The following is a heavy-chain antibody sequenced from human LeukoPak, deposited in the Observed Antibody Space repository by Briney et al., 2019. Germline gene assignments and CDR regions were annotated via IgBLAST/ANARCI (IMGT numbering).Heavy chain of an antibody. J-gene: IGHJ3*02. Sequence: GASVKVSCKASGYTFTDNYMHWVRQAPGKGLEWMGGFDPENGETIYAQKFQGRVTMTEDTSTDTAYMELSSLRSEDTAVYYCATDPILNGFSAFDIWGQGTMVTVSS. D-gene: IGHD3/OR15-3a*01. V-gene: IGHV1-24*01. CDR1: GYTFTDNY. CDR2: FDPENGET. CDR3: ATDPILNGFSAFDI.